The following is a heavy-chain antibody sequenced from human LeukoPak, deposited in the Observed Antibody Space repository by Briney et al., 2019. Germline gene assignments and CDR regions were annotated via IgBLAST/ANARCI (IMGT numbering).Heavy chain of an antibody. CDR2: IYIGGST. CDR3: ARDRAVPGRGYYFDC. V-gene: IGHV3-53*01. Sequence: GGSLRLSCAASGFTVSSSYMTWVRQAPGKGLEWVSTIYIGGSTYYADSVKGRFTISRDNSKNTLYLQMNSLRAEDTAVYYCARDRAVPGRGYYFDCWGQGTLVTVSS. CDR1: GFTVSSSY. D-gene: IGHD6-19*01. J-gene: IGHJ4*02.